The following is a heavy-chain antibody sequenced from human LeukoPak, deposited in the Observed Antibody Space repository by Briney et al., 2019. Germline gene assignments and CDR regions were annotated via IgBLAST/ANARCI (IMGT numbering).Heavy chain of an antibody. CDR3: ARVRGSGSQPFDY. CDR2: ISYDGSNK. V-gene: IGHV3-30*04. Sequence: PGGSLRLSCAASGFTFSSYAMHWVRQAPGKGLEWVAVISYDGSNKYYADSVKGRFTISRDNSKNTLYLQMNSLRAEDTAVYYCARVRGSGSQPFDYWGQGTLVTVSS. J-gene: IGHJ4*02. CDR1: GFTFSSYA. D-gene: IGHD3-22*01.